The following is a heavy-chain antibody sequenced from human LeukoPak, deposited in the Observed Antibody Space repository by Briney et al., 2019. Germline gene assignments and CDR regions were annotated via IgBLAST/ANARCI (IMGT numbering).Heavy chain of an antibody. CDR3: AKASRVVINYFDY. V-gene: IGHV1-2*02. Sequence: ASVKVSCKASGYTFTASYMHWVRQAPGQGLEWMGWINPNDGGANSAQKFQGRVTMTRDTSISTAYMELTRLRSDDTAVYYCAKASRVVINYFDYWGQGTLVTVSS. CDR2: INPNDGGA. J-gene: IGHJ4*02. CDR1: GYTFTASY. D-gene: IGHD3-22*01.